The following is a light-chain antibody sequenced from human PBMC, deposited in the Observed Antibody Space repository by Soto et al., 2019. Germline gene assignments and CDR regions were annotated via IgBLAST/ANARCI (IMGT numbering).Light chain of an antibody. CDR2: EVD. CDR3: SSYVGSNNFPYV. Sequence: LTQPPSASGSPGQPVTISCTGTSSDVGGYNYVSWYQHHPGKAPKLIIYEVDERPSGVPDRFSGSKSGNTASLTVSGLQAEDEADYYCSSYVGSNNFPYVFGTGTKVTVL. V-gene: IGLV2-8*01. J-gene: IGLJ1*01. CDR1: SSDVGGYNY.